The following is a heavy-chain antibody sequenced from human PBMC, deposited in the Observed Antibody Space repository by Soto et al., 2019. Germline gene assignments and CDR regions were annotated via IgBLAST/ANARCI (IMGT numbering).Heavy chain of an antibody. CDR1: GGSISSGDYY. CDR2: IYYSGST. D-gene: IGHD3-10*01. CDR3: ARSDYYGSRYFDL. V-gene: IGHV4-30-4*01. Sequence: SETLSLTCTVSGGSISSGDYYWSWIRQPPGKGLEWIGYIYYSGSTYYNPSLKSRVTISVDTSKNQFSLKLSSVTAADTAMYYCARSDYYGSRYFDLWGRGTLVT. J-gene: IGHJ2*01.